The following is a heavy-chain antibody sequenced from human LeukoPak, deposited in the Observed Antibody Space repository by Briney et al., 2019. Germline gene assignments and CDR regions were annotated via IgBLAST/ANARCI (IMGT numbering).Heavy chain of an antibody. CDR1: GFTFSSYG. CDR3: AKDGFVPPPHRSSSGRPYYFDY. Sequence: GGTLRLSCAASGFTFSSYGMSWVRQAPGKGLEWVSAISGSGGSTYYADSVKGRFTFSRDNSKNTLYLQMNSLRAEDTAVYYCAKDGFVPPPHRSSSGRPYYFDYWGQGTLVTASS. D-gene: IGHD6-13*01. CDR2: ISGSGGST. J-gene: IGHJ4*02. V-gene: IGHV3-23*01.